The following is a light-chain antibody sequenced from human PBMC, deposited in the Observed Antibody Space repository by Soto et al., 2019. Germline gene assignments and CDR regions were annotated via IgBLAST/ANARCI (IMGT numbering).Light chain of an antibody. CDR1: ESISRN. Sequence: EIVMTQSPATLSVSPGESATLSCRASESISRNLAWYQQKPGQATRLLVYGASTRPSGVAASFSGGGSGTNFTLTISSLQSEDFAIYHCQQYHNWPPAWTFGQGTKVEIK. J-gene: IGKJ1*01. V-gene: IGKV3-15*01. CDR2: GAS. CDR3: QQYHNWPPAWT.